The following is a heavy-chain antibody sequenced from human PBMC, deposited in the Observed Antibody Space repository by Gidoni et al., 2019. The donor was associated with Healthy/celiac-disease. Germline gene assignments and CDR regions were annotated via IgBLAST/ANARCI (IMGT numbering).Heavy chain of an antibody. CDR3: ARDGEMATNNGANFDY. Sequence: EVQLVESGGGLVTPGGSMRLSCAASGFTFSSHSMTWVRQAPGKGLEWVSSISSSSSYIYYADSVKGRFTISRDNAKNSLYLQMNSLRAEDTAVYYCARDGEMATNNGANFDYWGQGTLVTVSS. CDR1: GFTFSSHS. D-gene: IGHD5-12*01. J-gene: IGHJ4*02. CDR2: ISSSSSYI. V-gene: IGHV3-21*01.